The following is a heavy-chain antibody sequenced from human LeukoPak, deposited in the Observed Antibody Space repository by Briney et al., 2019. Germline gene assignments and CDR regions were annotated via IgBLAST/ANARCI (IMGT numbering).Heavy chain of an antibody. CDR3: ARGGGWYADY. CDR1: GFTFSNYW. CDR2: IKKDGSGK. V-gene: IGHV3-7*03. D-gene: IGHD6-19*01. Sequence: GGSLRLSCAASGFTFSNYWMSWVRQASGKGLEWVANIKKDGSGKYYVDSVKGRFTISRDNVNNSLYLQMNSLRAEDTAVYYCARGGGWYADYWGQGTLVTVSS. J-gene: IGHJ4*02.